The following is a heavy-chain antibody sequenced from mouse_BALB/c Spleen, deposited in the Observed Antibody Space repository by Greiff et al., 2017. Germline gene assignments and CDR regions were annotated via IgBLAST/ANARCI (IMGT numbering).Heavy chain of an antibody. CDR1: GFTFSSYA. CDR2: ISSGGST. D-gene: IGHD1-2*01. V-gene: IGHV5-6-5*01. Sequence: EVQRVESGGGLVKPGGSLKLSCAASGFTFSSYAMSWVRQTPEKRLEWVASISSGGSTYYPDSVKGRFTISRDNARNILYLQMSSLRSEDTAMYYCARGYYGYVGAMDYWGQGTSVTVSS. J-gene: IGHJ4*01. CDR3: ARGYYGYVGAMDY.